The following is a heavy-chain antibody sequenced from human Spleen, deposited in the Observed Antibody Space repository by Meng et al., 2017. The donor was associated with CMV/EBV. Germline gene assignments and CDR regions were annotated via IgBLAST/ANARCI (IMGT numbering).Heavy chain of an antibody. V-gene: IGHV1-2*02. CDR3: AGRFLEWSGMDV. D-gene: IGHD3-3*01. CDR1: GYTFTGYY. Sequence: ASVKVSCKASGYTFTGYYMHWVRQAPGQGLEWMGWINPNSGGTNYAQKFQGRVTMTRDTSISTAYMELSRLRSDDTAVYYCAGRFLEWSGMDVWGQGTTVTVSS. J-gene: IGHJ6*02. CDR2: INPNSGGT.